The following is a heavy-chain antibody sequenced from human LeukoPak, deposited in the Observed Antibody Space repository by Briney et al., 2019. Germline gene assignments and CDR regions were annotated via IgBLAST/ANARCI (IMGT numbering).Heavy chain of an antibody. V-gene: IGHV3-21*01. CDR3: AKKIAVSSVDLSASDY. CDR1: GFIFSTDS. D-gene: IGHD6-19*01. J-gene: IGHJ4*02. Sequence: PGGSLRLSCAASGFIFSTDSMNWVRQAPGKGLEWVSSISHSGRYIFYADSVKGRFTVSRDNAKNSLYLQMNSLRAEDTAVYFCAKKIAVSSVDLSASDYWGQGTLVTVSS. CDR2: ISHSGRYI.